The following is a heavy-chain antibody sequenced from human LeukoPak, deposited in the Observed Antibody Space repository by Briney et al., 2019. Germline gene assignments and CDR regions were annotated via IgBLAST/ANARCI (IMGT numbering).Heavy chain of an antibody. D-gene: IGHD1-26*01. CDR2: INSDGSDI. J-gene: IGHJ4*02. CDR1: GFTFSRYW. V-gene: IGHV3-74*01. CDR3: ARGSLGDGSLLVDY. Sequence: PGGSLRLSCAVSGFTFSRYWMHWVRQAPGKGLVWVSRINSDGSDITYADSVKGRFTISRDNAKNTVYLQMNSLRVEDTAVYYCARGSLGDGSLLVDYWGQGTLVTVSS.